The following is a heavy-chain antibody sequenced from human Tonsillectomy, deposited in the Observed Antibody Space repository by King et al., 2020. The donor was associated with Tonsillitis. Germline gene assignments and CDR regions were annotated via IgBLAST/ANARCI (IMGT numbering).Heavy chain of an antibody. CDR3: VTTGWIGEVSDY. D-gene: IGHD3-10*01. CDR1: GVTFRRNG. Sequence: VQLVESGGDVVQPGTSLRLSCAASGVTFRRNGMHWVRQAPGKGLEWVALISYDGSNKYYADSVKGRFTISRDNSKKMLYLQMNSLRPEDTAVYYCVTTGWIGEVSDYWGQGALVTVSS. CDR2: ISYDGSNK. V-gene: IGHV3-30*03. J-gene: IGHJ4*02.